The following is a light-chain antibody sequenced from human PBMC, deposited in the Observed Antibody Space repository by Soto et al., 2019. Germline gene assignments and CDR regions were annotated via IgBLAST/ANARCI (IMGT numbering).Light chain of an antibody. V-gene: IGLV2-14*03. CDR3: SSYTSSSTRV. CDR1: SSDVGAYDY. CDR2: EVS. J-gene: IGLJ1*01. Sequence: QSVLTQPASVSGSPGQAITISCTGTSSDVGAYDYVSWYQQHPDKAPKLMIYEVSNRPSGVSNSFSGSKSVNTATLTISGLQAEYEADYYCSSYTSSSTRVFGTGTKLTVL.